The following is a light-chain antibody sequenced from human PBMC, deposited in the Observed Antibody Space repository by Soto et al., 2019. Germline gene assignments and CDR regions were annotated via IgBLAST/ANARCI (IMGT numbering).Light chain of an antibody. V-gene: IGKV1-27*01. CDR3: QKYNSAPLT. J-gene: IGKJ4*01. CDR1: LRISNY. CDR2: AAS. Sequence: DIQMIQSPSSLSASVGDRVTITCRASLRISNYLAWYQQKPGKIPNLLIYAASTLQAGVPYRFSGSGSGTDFTLTISSLQPEGGAAYYCQKYNSAPLTFGGGTKVEIK.